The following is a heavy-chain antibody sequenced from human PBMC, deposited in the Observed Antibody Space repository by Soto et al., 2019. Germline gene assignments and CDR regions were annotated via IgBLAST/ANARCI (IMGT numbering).Heavy chain of an antibody. CDR1: GGTFSSYA. CDR3: ARSFHSSSSTYYYYGIDV. CDR2: IIPIFGTA. D-gene: IGHD6-6*01. V-gene: IGHV1-69*06. J-gene: IGHJ6*02. Sequence: QVQLVQSGAEVKKPGSSVKVSCKASGGTFSSYAISWVRQAPGQGLEWMGGIIPIFGTANYAQKFQGRGTITADKSTSTAYMELSSLRSKDTAVYYCARSFHSSSSTYYYYGIDVWGQGTKVNVS.